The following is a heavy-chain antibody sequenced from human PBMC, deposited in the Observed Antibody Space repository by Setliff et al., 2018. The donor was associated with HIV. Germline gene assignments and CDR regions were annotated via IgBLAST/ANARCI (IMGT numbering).Heavy chain of an antibody. J-gene: IGHJ6*03. CDR2: MNPNSDDT. V-gene: IGHV1-8*02. Sequence: ASVKVSCKASGSTLTSYEINWVRQATGQGLGWMGWMNPNSDDTGYAQKFQGIVTMTRNTSISTAFMELSSLRSEDTAVYYCARGRSLGRGSGSPEYMDVWGKGTTVTVSS. CDR3: ARGRSLGRGSGSPEYMDV. D-gene: IGHD3-10*01. CDR1: GSTLTSYE.